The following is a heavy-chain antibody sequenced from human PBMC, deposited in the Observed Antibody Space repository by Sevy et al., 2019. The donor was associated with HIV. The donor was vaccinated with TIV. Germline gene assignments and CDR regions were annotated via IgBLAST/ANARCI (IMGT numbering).Heavy chain of an antibody. CDR3: ARDGGGCSGGSCYSGNHFDY. Sequence: VGSLRLSCAASGFTFSSYSMNWVRQAPGKGLEWVSYISSSSSTIYYADSVKGRFTISRDNAKNSLYLQMNSLRDEDTAVYYCARDGGGCSGGSCYSGNHFDYWGQGTLVTVSS. D-gene: IGHD2-15*01. CDR1: GFTFSSYS. CDR2: ISSSSSTI. J-gene: IGHJ4*02. V-gene: IGHV3-48*02.